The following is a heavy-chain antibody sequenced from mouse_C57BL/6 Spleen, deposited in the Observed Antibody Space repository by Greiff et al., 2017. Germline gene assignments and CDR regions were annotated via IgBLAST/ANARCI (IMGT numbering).Heavy chain of an antibody. Sequence: QVQLQQPGAELVRPGTSVKLSCKASGYTFTSYWMHWVKQRPGQGLEWIGVIDPSASYTNYNQKFKGKATLTVDTSSSTAYMQLSSLTSEDSAVYYCARSALITTDGNWGQGTTLTVSS. CDR1: GYTFTSYW. CDR2: IDPSASYT. J-gene: IGHJ2*01. V-gene: IGHV1-59*01. D-gene: IGHD1-1*01. CDR3: ARSALITTDGN.